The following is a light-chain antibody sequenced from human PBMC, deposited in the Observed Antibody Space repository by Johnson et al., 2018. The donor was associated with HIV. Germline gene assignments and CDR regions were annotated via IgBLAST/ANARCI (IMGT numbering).Light chain of an antibody. CDR2: ENN. V-gene: IGLV1-51*02. Sequence: QSVLTQPPSVSAAPGQKVTISCPGSSSNIGNNYVSWYQQLPGTAPKLLIYENNKRPSGIPDRFSGSKSGTSSTLGITGLQTGGEADGYCGTRDSRLTAVHHFGSGTKATLL. CDR3: GTRDSRLTAVHH. CDR1: SSNIGNNY. J-gene: IGLJ1*01.